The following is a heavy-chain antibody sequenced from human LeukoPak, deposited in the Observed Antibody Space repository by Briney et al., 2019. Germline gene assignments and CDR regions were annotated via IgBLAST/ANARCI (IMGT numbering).Heavy chain of an antibody. V-gene: IGHV3-23*01. CDR3: TTGYYGGNLRALTFDI. CDR1: GFTFSSYA. J-gene: IGHJ3*02. CDR2: ISGSGGIT. D-gene: IGHD4-23*01. Sequence: GGSLRLSCAASGFTFSSYAMSWVRQAPGKGLEWVSTISGSGGITYFADSVKGRFTISRDNSKNTMYLQMSNLRAEDTAVYYCTTGYYGGNLRALTFDIWGQGTMVTVSS.